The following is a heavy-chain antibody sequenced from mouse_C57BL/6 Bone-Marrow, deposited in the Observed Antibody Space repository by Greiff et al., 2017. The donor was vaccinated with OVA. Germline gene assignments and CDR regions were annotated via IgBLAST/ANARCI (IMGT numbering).Heavy chain of an antibody. V-gene: IGHV3-6*01. CDR1: GYSITSGYY. J-gene: IGHJ2*01. CDR2: ISYDGSN. Sequence: VQLQQSGPGLVKPSQSLSLTCSVTGYSITSGYYWNWIRQFPGNKLEWLGYISYDGSNNYNPSLKNRISITRDTSKNQFCLKLNSVTTEDTATYYCARKGDYWGQGTTLTVSS. CDR3: ARKGDY.